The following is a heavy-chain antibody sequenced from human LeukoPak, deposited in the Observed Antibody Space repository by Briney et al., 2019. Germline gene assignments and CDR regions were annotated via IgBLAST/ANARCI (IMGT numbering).Heavy chain of an antibody. CDR1: AGTFSCNA. CDR3: ASLPYYYDSSGYS. D-gene: IGHD3-22*01. V-gene: IGHV1-69*13. J-gene: IGHJ5*02. CDR2: IIPIFGTA. Sequence: ASVKVSCKSSAGTFSCNAISLVRQAPGQGLEWMGGIIPIFGTANYAQKFQGRVTITADESTSTAYTELSSLRSEDTAVYYCASLPYYYDSSGYSWGQGTLVTVSS.